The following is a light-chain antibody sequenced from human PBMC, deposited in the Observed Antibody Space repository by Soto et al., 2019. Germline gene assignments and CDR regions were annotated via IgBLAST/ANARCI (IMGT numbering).Light chain of an antibody. CDR3: CSYKSGSTFYV. Sequence: QSVLTQPASVSGSPGQSIAISCTGTSSDAGSYNLVSWYQQHPGKAPKLIVYEASKRPSGVSDRFSGSKSGNTASLTISGLLAEDEADYYCCSYKSGSTFYVFGPGTKVTVL. CDR2: EAS. CDR1: SSDAGSYNL. J-gene: IGLJ1*01. V-gene: IGLV2-23*02.